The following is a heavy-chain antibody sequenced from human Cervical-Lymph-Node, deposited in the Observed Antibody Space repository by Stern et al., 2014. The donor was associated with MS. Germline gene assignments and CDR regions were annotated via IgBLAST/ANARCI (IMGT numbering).Heavy chain of an antibody. Sequence: VQLVESGAEVKKPGASVKVSCKVSGYTLTELSMHWVRQAPGKGLEWMGGFDPEDGETIYAQKFQGRVTMTEDTSTGTAYQELSSLRSEDTAVYYCATGPAKMDYYFDYWGQGPLVTVSS. CDR2: FDPEDGET. D-gene: IGHD3/OR15-3a*01. CDR3: ATGPAKMDYYFDY. V-gene: IGHV1-24*01. J-gene: IGHJ4*02. CDR1: GYTLTELS.